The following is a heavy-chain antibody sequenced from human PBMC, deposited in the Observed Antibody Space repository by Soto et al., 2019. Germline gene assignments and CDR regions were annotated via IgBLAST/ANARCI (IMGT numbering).Heavy chain of an antibody. Sequence: QVQLVQSGAEVKKPGSSVKVSCKASGGTFSSYAISWVRQAPGQGLEWMGGIIPIFGTANYAQKFQGRVTITADESTSTAYMELSSLRSEDTAVYYCAREGLELPTTYYYYGMDVWGQGTTVTVSS. CDR3: AREGLELPTTYYYYGMDV. CDR1: GGTFSSYA. CDR2: IIPIFGTA. D-gene: IGHD1-7*01. J-gene: IGHJ6*02. V-gene: IGHV1-69*01.